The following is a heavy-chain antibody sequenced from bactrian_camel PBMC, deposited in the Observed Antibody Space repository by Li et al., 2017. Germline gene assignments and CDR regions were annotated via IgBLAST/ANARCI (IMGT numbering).Heavy chain of an antibody. Sequence: DVQLVESGGGSVQAGGSLTLSCAVSGVSFSRACMGWFRQDPGREREGIAWIDTRGRGLKYAGSVKGRFIISLDFRKKAITLDMNNLKPGDSAIYYCAAATRPHGAPCGLDRDYNWWGQGTQV. D-gene: IGHD1*01. CDR2: IDTRGRGL. J-gene: IGHJ4*01. V-gene: IGHV3S35*01. CDR1: GVSFSRAC. CDR3: AAATRPHGAPCGLDRDYNW.